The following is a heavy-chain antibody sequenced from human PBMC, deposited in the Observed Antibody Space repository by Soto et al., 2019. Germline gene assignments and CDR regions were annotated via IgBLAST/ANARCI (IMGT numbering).Heavy chain of an antibody. CDR3: AIDPFGGGDSEWFDP. CDR2: ISGSSSSI. J-gene: IGHJ5*02. Sequence: EVQLVESGGGLVKPGGSLRLSCAASGFTFSRSAMNWVRQAPGKGLEWVSCISGSSSSIYYADSVQGRFTITRDNAKNSLYLPMNSLRAEDTAVYYCAIDPFGGGDSEWFDPWGQGTLVTVSS. V-gene: IGHV3-21*01. CDR1: GFTFSRSA. D-gene: IGHD2-21*02.